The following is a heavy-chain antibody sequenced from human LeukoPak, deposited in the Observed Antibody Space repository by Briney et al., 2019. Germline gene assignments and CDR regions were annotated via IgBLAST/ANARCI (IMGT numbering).Heavy chain of an antibody. Sequence: ASVKVSCKASGYTFTNYYIHWVRQAPGQGLEWMGIINPAGGSTGYAQKFQGRVTMTRDTSTSTVYMELSSLRSEDTAVYYCARYNGDLTGGFDYWGQGTPVTASS. V-gene: IGHV1-46*01. CDR3: ARYNGDLTGGFDY. CDR2: INPAGGST. CDR1: GYTFTNYY. D-gene: IGHD4-17*01. J-gene: IGHJ4*02.